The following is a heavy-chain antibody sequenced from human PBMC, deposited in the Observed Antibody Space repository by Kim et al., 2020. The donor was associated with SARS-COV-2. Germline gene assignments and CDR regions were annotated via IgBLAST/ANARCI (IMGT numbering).Heavy chain of an antibody. D-gene: IGHD1-26*01. CDR2: IYYSGST. V-gene: IGHV4-39*01. Sequence: SETLSLTCTVSGGSISSSSYYWGWIRQPPGQGLEWIGSIYYSGSTYYNPSLKSRGTISVDTSKNQFSLKLSSVTAADTAVYYCARRTLSGRFDYWGQGTLVTVSS. CDR1: GGSISSSSYY. CDR3: ARRTLSGRFDY. J-gene: IGHJ4*02.